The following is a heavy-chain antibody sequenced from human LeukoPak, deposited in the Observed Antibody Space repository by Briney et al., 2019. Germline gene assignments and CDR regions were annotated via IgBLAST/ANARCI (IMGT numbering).Heavy chain of an antibody. J-gene: IGHJ4*02. V-gene: IGHV4-59*12. CDR1: GGSISSYS. CDR3: AREGRNMITFGGVIVRGHPDY. D-gene: IGHD3-16*02. CDR2: IYHSGST. Sequence: PPETLSLTCTVSGGSISSYSWSWIRQPPGKSLEWIGYIYHSGSTYYNPSLKSRVTISVDRSKNQFSLKLSSVTAADTAVYYCAREGRNMITFGGVIVRGHPDYWGQGTLVTVSS.